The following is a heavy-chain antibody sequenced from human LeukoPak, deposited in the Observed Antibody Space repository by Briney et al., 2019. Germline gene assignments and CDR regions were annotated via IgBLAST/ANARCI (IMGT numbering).Heavy chain of an antibody. CDR1: GFIFSSYN. Sequence: GGSLRLSCAASGFIFSSYNMNWVRQAPGKGLEWGSDITSSSSNIYYADSVKGRFTISRDNAKNSLYLQMNSLRAEDTAVYYCTFWAGIVAGFNGPFDYWGQGTLVTVSS. D-gene: IGHD3-22*01. V-gene: IGHV3-48*01. CDR3: TFWAGIVAGFNGPFDY. J-gene: IGHJ4*02. CDR2: ITSSSSNI.